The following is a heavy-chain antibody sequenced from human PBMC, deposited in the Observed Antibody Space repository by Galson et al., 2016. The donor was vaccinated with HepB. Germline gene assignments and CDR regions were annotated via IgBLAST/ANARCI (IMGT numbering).Heavy chain of an antibody. Sequence: SVKVSCKVSGYSLTELSIHWVRQAPGKGLEWMGGSDPEDGETIHAQKFQGRVTMTEDTSTDAVHMELSRLKSEDTAVYYCAASTGTQIDRTKYYGMDVWGQGTAVTV. D-gene: IGHD1-7*01. CDR1: GYSLTELS. V-gene: IGHV1-24*01. J-gene: IGHJ6*02. CDR2: SDPEDGET. CDR3: AASTGTQIDRTKYYGMDV.